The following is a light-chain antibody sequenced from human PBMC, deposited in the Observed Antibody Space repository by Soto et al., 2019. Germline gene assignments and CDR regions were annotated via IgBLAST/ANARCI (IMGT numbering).Light chain of an antibody. CDR3: QRYGRSPGLFT. J-gene: IGKJ3*01. CDR2: DAP. V-gene: IGKV3-20*01. CDR1: QSVSNSY. Sequence: EIVLTQSPGTLSLSPGERATLSCRASQSVSNSYLAWYQQKPGQPPRLLIYDAPSRATGIPDRFSGSGSGTDFTLTISRLEPEDFAVYYCQRYGRSPGLFTFGPGTKVDIK.